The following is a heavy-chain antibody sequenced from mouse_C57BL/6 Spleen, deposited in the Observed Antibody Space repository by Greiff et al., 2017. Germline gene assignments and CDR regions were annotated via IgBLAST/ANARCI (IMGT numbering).Heavy chain of an antibody. CDR2: ISYDGSN. CDR3: ARGHYYGRDWYCDV. CDR1: GYSITSGYY. J-gene: IGHJ1*03. V-gene: IGHV3-6*01. Sequence: EVQLQESGPGLVKPSQSLSLTCSVTGYSITSGYYWNWIRQFPGNKLEWMGYISYDGSNNYNPSLKNRISITRDTSKNQFFLKLNSVTTEDTATXYCARGHYYGRDWYCDVWGTGTTVTVSS. D-gene: IGHD1-1*01.